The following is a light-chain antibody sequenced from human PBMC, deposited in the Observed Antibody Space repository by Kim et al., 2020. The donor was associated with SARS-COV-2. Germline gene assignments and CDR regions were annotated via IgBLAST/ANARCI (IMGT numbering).Light chain of an antibody. J-gene: IGKJ1*01. CDR2: GAS. V-gene: IGKV3-20*01. CDR3: QQYGSSWM. CDR1: QSVSSSY. Sequence: EIVLTQSPGTLSLSPGERATLSCRASQSVSSSYLAWYQQKPGQAPRLLIYGASSRATGIPDRFSGSESGTDFTLTISRLEPEDFAVYYCQQYGSSWMFGQGTKLEI.